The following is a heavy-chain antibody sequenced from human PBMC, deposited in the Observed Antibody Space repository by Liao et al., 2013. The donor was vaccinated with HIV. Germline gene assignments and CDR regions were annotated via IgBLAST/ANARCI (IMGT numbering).Heavy chain of an antibody. CDR1: GGSISRSSYY. D-gene: IGHD5-24*01. V-gene: IGHV4-39*07. CDR3: ASESRPGDGYNFWYYYYYMDV. Sequence: QVQLQESGPGLVKASETLSLTCTVSGGSISRSSYYWGWIRQPPGKGLEWIGSIYYSGTTYYNPSLKSRVTISVDTSKNQFSLKLSSVTAADTAVYYCASESRPGDGYNFWYYYYYMDVWGKGTTVTVSS. J-gene: IGHJ6*03. CDR2: IYYSGTT.